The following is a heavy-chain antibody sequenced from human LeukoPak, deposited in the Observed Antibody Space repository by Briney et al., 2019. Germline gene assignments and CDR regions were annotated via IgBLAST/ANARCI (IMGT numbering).Heavy chain of an antibody. CDR3: ARWHSSGWVYFDY. CDR2: IYYSGST. Sequence: SETLSLTCTVSGGSISSYYWSWIRQPPGKGLEWIGYIYYSGSTNHNPSLKSRVTISVDTSKNQFSLKLSSVTAADTAVYYCARWHSSGWVYFDYWGQGTLVTVSS. D-gene: IGHD6-19*01. CDR1: GGSISSYY. J-gene: IGHJ4*02. V-gene: IGHV4-59*01.